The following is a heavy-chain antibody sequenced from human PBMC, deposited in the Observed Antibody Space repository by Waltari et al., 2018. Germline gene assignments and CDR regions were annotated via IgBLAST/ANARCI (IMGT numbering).Heavy chain of an antibody. CDR2: IYSGGSST. CDR3: AKRRYYDSSGWYFDY. D-gene: IGHD3-22*01. J-gene: IGHJ4*02. V-gene: IGHV3-23*03. Sequence: LQLQESGPGLVKPSETLSLTCIVSGDSISSSNYYWGWIRQPPGKGLEWVSVIYSGGSSTYYADSVKGRFTISRDNSKNTLYLQMNSLRAEDTAVYYCAKRRYYDSSGWYFDYWGQGTLVTVSS. CDR1: GDSISSSNYY.